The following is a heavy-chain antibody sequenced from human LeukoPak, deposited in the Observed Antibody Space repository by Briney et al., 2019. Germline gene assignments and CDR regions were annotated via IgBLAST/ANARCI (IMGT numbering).Heavy chain of an antibody. V-gene: IGHV1-3*01. Sequence: ASVKVSCKASGYTFTTYGISWVRQAPGQRLEWMGWINAGNGNTKYSQKFQGRVTITRDASASTAYMELSSLRSEDTAVYYCARYYDSSGYFDYWGQGTLVTVSS. J-gene: IGHJ4*02. D-gene: IGHD3-22*01. CDR2: INAGNGNT. CDR1: GYTFTTYG. CDR3: ARYYDSSGYFDY.